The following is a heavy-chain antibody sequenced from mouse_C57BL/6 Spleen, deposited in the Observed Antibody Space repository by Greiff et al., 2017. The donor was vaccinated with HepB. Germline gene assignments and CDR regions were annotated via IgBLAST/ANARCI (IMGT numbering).Heavy chain of an antibody. CDR2: IHPNSGST. J-gene: IGHJ3*01. V-gene: IGHV1-64*01. CDR3: VAGLWYHGAY. CDR1: GYTFTSYW. D-gene: IGHD2-1*01. Sequence: QVQLQQPGAELVKPGASVKLSCKSSGYTFTSYWMHWVTQRPGQGLEWIGMIHPNSGSTNYNEKFKSKATLTVYKSSSTAYMQLSSLTSEDSAVYYCVAGLWYHGAYWGQGTLVTVSA.